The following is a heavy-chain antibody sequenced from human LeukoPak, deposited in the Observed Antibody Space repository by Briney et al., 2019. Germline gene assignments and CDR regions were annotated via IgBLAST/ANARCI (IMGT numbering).Heavy chain of an antibody. CDR2: VYHSGTT. D-gene: IGHD1-14*01. J-gene: IGHJ4*02. V-gene: IGHV4-59*01. CDR1: GASMTSDY. CDR3: ASGSPVGNS. Sequence: SETLSLTCTVSGASMTSDYWSWIRQPPGKGLEWIGYVYHSGTTHYSPSLESRVTISMDTSKNQFSLKLRSVTAADTAVYYCASGSPVGNSWGQGTLVTVSS.